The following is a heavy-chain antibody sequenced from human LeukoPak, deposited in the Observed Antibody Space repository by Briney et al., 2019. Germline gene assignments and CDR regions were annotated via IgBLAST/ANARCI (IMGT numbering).Heavy chain of an antibody. V-gene: IGHV4-61*02. CDR1: GGSISSGNYY. CDR3: ASETKSGPRAFDI. J-gene: IGHJ3*02. CDR2: IYTSGST. D-gene: IGHD3-3*01. Sequence: SETLSLTCTVSGGSISSGNYYWRWIRQPAGRGLEWIGRIYTSGSTNYNPSRKSRVTISVDTPKNQFSLKLSSVTAADTAVYYCASETKSGPRAFDIWGQGTMVTVSS.